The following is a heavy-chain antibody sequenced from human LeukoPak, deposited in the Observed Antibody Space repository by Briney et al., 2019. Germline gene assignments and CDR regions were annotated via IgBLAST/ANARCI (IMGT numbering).Heavy chain of an antibody. V-gene: IGHV3-48*01. D-gene: IGHD2-8*01. CDR2: VSGSGGTI. CDR1: GFTLSGYS. Sequence: PGGSLGLSCAAPGFTLSGYSLNWVRQAPGKGLEWISYVSGSGGTIYYADSVMGRFTISRDNAKNSLYLQMNSLRAEDTAVYYCARDRLRTWYLDLWGRGTLVTVSS. CDR3: ARDRLRTWYLDL. J-gene: IGHJ2*01.